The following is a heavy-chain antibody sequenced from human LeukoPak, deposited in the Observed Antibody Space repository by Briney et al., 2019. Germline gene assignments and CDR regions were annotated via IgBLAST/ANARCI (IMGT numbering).Heavy chain of an antibody. J-gene: IGHJ6*03. V-gene: IGHV3-21*01. CDR2: ISSSSTYI. D-gene: IGHD6-19*01. Sequence: PGGSLRLSCAASGFTFSNYGMNWVRQAPGKGLEWVSSISSSSTYIYYAASVKGRFTISRDNAKNSLYLQMNSLRAEDTAVYYCAKSSGWNYDYYYMAVWGKGTTVIASS. CDR1: GFTFSNYG. CDR3: AKSSGWNYDYYYMAV.